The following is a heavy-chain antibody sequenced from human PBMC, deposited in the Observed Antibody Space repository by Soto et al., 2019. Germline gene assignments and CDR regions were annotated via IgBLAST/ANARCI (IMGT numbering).Heavy chain of an antibody. D-gene: IGHD6-19*01. V-gene: IGHV1-69*01. CDR2: IIPIFGTA. CDR1: GGTFSSYA. Sequence: QVQLVQSGAEVKKPGSSVKVSCKASGGTFSSYAISWVRQAPGQGLEWMGGIIPIFGTANYAQKFQGRVTITADESTSTAYMEVSSLRSEDTAVYYCAREWGAVIAVAGTGNWFDPWGQGTLVTVSS. CDR3: AREWGAVIAVAGTGNWFDP. J-gene: IGHJ5*02.